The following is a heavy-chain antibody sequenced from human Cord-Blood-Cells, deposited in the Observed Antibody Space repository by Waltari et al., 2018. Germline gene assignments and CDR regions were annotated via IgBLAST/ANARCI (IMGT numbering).Heavy chain of an antibody. CDR2: IYYSGRT. Sequence: QVQLQESGPGLVKPSQTLSLTCTVSGGSISSGDYYWSWIRQPPGKGLEWIGYIYYSGRTNYNPSLKRRVTISVDTSKTRFSLKLSSVTAADTAVYYCARRGGYCTGGVCYDAFDIWGQGTMVTVSS. J-gene: IGHJ3*02. V-gene: IGHV4-30-4*01. CDR3: ARRGGYCTGGVCYDAFDI. D-gene: IGHD2-8*02. CDR1: GGSISSGDYY.